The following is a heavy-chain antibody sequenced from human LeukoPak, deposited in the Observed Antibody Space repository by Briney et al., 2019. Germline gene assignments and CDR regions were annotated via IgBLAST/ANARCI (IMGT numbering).Heavy chain of an antibody. Sequence: GASVKVSCKASGYTFTGYYMHWVRQAPGQGLEWMGWINPNSGGTNYAQKFQGRVTMTRDMSTSTVYMELSSLRSEDTAVYYCASGGYDNYYYYYVDVWGKGTTVTVSS. CDR2: INPNSGGT. CDR3: ASGGYDNYYYYYVDV. CDR1: GYTFTGYY. J-gene: IGHJ6*03. D-gene: IGHD5-12*01. V-gene: IGHV1-2*02.